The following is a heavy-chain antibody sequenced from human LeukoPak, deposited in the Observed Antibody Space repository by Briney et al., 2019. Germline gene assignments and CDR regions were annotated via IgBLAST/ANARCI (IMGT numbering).Heavy chain of an antibody. Sequence: SETLSLTCTVSGGSISSSDYYWGWIREPPGKGLEWIGSIYYSGSTCYNPSLKSRVTISVDTSKNQFSLKLSSVTAADTAVYYCARLPALYGGHGPFDYWGQGTLVTVSS. CDR1: GGSISSSDYY. J-gene: IGHJ4*02. V-gene: IGHV4-39*07. CDR2: IYYSGST. D-gene: IGHD4/OR15-4a*01. CDR3: ARLPALYGGHGPFDY.